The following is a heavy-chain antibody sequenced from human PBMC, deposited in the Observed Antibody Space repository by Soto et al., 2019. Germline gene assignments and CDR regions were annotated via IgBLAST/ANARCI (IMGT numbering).Heavy chain of an antibody. Sequence: QVQLVESGGGVVQPGRSLRLSCAASGFTFSSYGMHWVRQAPGKGLEWVAVIWYDGSNKYYADSVKGRFTISRDNSKNTLYLQINSLRAEDTAVYYCAREWNEGMTTVTTWDYWGQGTLVTVSS. CDR1: GFTFSSYG. CDR2: IWYDGSNK. CDR3: AREWNEGMTTVTTWDY. V-gene: IGHV3-33*01. J-gene: IGHJ4*02. D-gene: IGHD4-17*01.